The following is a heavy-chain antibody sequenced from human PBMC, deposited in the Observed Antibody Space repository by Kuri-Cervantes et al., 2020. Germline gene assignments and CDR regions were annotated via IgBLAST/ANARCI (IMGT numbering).Heavy chain of an antibody. D-gene: IGHD3-10*01. Sequence: SETLSLTCTVSGGSISSYYWSWIRQPPGKGLEWIGYIYYSGSTNYNPSLKSRVTISVDTSTNQFSLKLSSVTAADPAVYFCARGLMVRGEHFDHWGQVTLVTVSS. CDR3: ARGLMVRGEHFDH. CDR2: IYYSGST. CDR1: GGSISSYY. V-gene: IGHV4-59*01. J-gene: IGHJ4*02.